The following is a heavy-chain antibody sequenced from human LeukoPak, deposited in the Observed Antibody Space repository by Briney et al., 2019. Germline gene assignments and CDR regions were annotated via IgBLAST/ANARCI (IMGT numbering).Heavy chain of an antibody. V-gene: IGHV3-21*01. D-gene: IGHD6-19*01. CDR1: GFIFSSQS. J-gene: IGHJ4*02. CDR2: ISSGGRYL. CDR3: TTDVRDEYSSGWYPIGY. Sequence: PGGSLRLSCAASGFIFSSQSMNWVRQAPGKGLEWVSSISSGGRYLYYADSVKGRFTISRDNAKNSLYLQMNSLRAEDTAVYYCTTDVRDEYSSGWYPIGYWGQGTLVTVSS.